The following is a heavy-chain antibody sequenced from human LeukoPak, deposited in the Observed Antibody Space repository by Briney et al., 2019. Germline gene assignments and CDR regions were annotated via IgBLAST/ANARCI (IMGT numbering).Heavy chain of an antibody. CDR1: GGSISSYY. CDR2: IYYSGST. CDR3: ARGLMMAVAGRGEFHY. D-gene: IGHD6-13*01. Sequence: KPSETLSLTCIVSGGSISSYYWSWIRQPPGKGLEWIGYIYYSGSTNYNPSLKSRVTISADTSKNQFSLKLSSVTAADTAVYYCARGLMMAVAGRGEFHYWGLGTLVTVSS. J-gene: IGHJ4*02. V-gene: IGHV4-59*01.